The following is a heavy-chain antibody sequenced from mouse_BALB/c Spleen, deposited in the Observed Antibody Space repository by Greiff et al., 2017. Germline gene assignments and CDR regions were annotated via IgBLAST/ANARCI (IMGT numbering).Heavy chain of an antibody. CDR2: ISSGSSTI. CDR3: ARSGLGYGSTYWYFDV. J-gene: IGHJ1*01. V-gene: IGHV5-17*02. CDR1: GFTFSSFG. D-gene: IGHD1-1*01. Sequence: EVQGVESGGGLVQPGGSRKLSCAASGFTFSSFGMHWVRQAPEKGLEWVAYISSGSSTIYYADTVKGRFTISRDNPKNTLFLQMTSLRSEDTAMYYCARSGLGYGSTYWYFDVWGAGTTVTVSS.